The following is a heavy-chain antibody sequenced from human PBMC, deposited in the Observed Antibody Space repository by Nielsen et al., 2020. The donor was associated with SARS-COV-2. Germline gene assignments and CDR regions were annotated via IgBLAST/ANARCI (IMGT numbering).Heavy chain of an antibody. D-gene: IGHD4-17*01. CDR3: AKVYGDYVGFFDV. J-gene: IGHJ2*01. V-gene: IGHV3-9*01. Sequence: GGSLPLSCLVSGFTFADYAMHLVRLAPGPGLDLFSGFIWNSVSIDYADSVKGRFTISRDNAKSSLYLQMNSLRAEDTAFYYCAKVYGDYVGFFDVWGRGTLVTVSS. CDR1: GFTFADYA. CDR2: FIWNSVSI.